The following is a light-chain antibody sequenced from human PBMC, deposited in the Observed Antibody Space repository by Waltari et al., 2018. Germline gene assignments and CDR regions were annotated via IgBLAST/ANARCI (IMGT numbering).Light chain of an antibody. CDR3: MQGTHWPYT. CDR2: RVS. V-gene: IGKV2-30*02. CDR1: QSLVHSDGPTH. J-gene: IGKJ2*01. Sequence: DVVMTQSTLSLPVTLGQQASISCRSSQSLVHSDGPTHFTWFQQRPGQSPRRLIYRVSTRDSGVPDRFSGSGSCTDFTLKISRVEAEDVGVYYCMQGTHWPYTFGQGTKLEIK.